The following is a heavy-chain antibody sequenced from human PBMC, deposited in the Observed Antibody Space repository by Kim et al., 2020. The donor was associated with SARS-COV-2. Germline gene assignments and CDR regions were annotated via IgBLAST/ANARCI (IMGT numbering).Heavy chain of an antibody. CDR2: ISNNASST. J-gene: IGHJ3*02. V-gene: IGHV3-23*01. Sequence: GGSLRLSCAASAFTFSDYAMSWVRQSPGKGLEWVAAISNNASSTYYAGSVKGRFTITRDNYRNTLYLQMNRLSSEDTAVYYCAKEVDSAFDIWGQGTMVTVSS. CDR1: AFTFSDYA. CDR3: AKEVDSAFDI. D-gene: IGHD3-9*01.